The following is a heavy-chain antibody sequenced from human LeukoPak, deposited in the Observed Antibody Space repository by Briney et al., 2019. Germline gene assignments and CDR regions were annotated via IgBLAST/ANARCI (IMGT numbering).Heavy chain of an antibody. Sequence: PGRSLRLSCAASGFTFRSYAMHWVRQAPGKGLEWVAVISYDGSNKYYADSVKGRFTISRDNSKNTLYLQMNSLRAEDTAVYYCARDLGPTYYYDSSGYYPTPLENYYYYYGMDVWGQGTTVTVSS. V-gene: IGHV3-30-3*01. CDR2: ISYDGSNK. J-gene: IGHJ6*02. CDR3: ARDLGPTYYYDSSGYYPTPLENYYYYYGMDV. D-gene: IGHD3-22*01. CDR1: GFTFRSYA.